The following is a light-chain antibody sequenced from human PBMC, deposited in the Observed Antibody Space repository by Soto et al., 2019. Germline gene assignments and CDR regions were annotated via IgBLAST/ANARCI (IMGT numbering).Light chain of an antibody. CDR2: DVS. CDR3: CSYAGSSSGV. Sequence: QSVLTQPRSVSGSPGQSVTISCTAPSTDVGGFTYISWFQQHPGKGPKLIIYDVSKRPSGVPDRFSGSKSGTTASLTISGLQAEDEADYYCCSYAGSSSGVFGGGTKLTVL. J-gene: IGLJ3*02. CDR1: STDVGGFTY. V-gene: IGLV2-11*01.